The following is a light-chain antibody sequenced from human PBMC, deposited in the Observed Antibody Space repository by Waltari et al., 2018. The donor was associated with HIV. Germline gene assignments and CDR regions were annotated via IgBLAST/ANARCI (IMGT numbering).Light chain of an antibody. CDR1: QGISSY. Sequence: DIQLTQSPSFLSASVGDRVTITCRASQGISSYLAWYQQKPGKAPKLLIYAASTLKSGVPSRFSGSGSGTEFTLTISSLQPEDFATYYCQQLNSYLGTFGGGTKVEIK. J-gene: IGKJ4*01. V-gene: IGKV1-9*01. CDR2: AAS. CDR3: QQLNSYLGT.